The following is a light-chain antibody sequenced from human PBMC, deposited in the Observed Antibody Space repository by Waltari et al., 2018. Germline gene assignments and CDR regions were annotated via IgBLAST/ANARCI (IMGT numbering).Light chain of an antibody. Sequence: QSTLTQPASVSGSHGQSLTISCTGTSSDVGGYNYVSWYQQHPGKAPKLMIYEVSNRPSGVSNRFSGSKPGNTASLTISGLQAEDEADYYCSSYTSSSTVFGGGTKLTVL. V-gene: IGLV2-14*01. CDR1: SSDVGGYNY. J-gene: IGLJ2*01. CDR3: SSYTSSSTV. CDR2: EVS.